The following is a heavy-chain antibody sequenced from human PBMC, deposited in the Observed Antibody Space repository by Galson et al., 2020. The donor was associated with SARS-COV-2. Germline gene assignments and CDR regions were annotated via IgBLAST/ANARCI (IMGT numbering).Heavy chain of an antibody. Sequence: ETSENLSLTCTVSGGSISSYYWSWIRQPPGKGLEWIGHIYYSGSTNYNPSLKSRVTISVDTSKNQFSLKLSSVTAADTAVYYCAREGRGGGFDYWGQGTLVTVSS. V-gene: IGHV4-59*01. CDR3: AREGRGGGFDY. J-gene: IGHJ4*02. CDR1: GGSISSYY. D-gene: IGHD3-16*01. CDR2: IYYSGST.